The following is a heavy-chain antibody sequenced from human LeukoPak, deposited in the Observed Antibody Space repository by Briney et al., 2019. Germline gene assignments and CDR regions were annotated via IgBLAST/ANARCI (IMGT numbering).Heavy chain of an antibody. CDR2: IYYSGST. CDR1: GGSVSSGSYY. Sequence: SETLSLTCTVSGGSVSSGSYYWSWIRQPPGKGLEWIGYIYYSGSTNYNPSLKSRVTISVDTSKNQFSLKLSSVAAADTAVYHCARDNWNYGSSMDVWGQGTTVTVSS. CDR3: ARDNWNYGSSMDV. D-gene: IGHD1-7*01. J-gene: IGHJ6*02. V-gene: IGHV4-61*01.